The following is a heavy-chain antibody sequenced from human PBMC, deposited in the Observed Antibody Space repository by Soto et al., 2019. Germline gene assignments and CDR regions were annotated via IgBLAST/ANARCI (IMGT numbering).Heavy chain of an antibody. J-gene: IGHJ6*02. CDR1: GGSFSCYY. Sequence: SETLSLTCAVYGGSFSCYYWSWIRQPPGKGLEWIGEINHSGSTNCNPSLKSRVTISVDTSKNQFSLKLSSVTAADTAVYYCARLPFSSYYGMDVWGPGTTVTVSS. D-gene: IGHD2-2*01. CDR2: INHSGST. CDR3: ARLPFSSYYGMDV. V-gene: IGHV4-34*01.